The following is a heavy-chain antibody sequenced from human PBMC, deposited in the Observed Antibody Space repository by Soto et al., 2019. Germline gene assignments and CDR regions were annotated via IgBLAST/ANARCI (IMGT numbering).Heavy chain of an antibody. CDR3: AKNYYDSSGYYFDY. J-gene: IGHJ4*02. CDR2: ISYDGSNK. CDR1: GFTFSSYG. V-gene: IGHV3-30*18. D-gene: IGHD3-22*01. Sequence: QVQLVESGGGVVQPGRSLRLSCAASGFTFSSYGMHWVRQALGKGLEWVAVISYDGSNKYYADSVKGRFTISRDNSKNTLYLQMNSLRAEDTAVYYCAKNYYDSSGYYFDYWGQGTLVTVSS.